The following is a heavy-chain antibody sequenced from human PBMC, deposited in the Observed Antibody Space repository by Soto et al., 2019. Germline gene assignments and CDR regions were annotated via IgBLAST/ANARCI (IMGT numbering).Heavy chain of an antibody. J-gene: IGHJ4*01. V-gene: IGHV6-1*01. D-gene: IGHD1-26*01. CDR3: SRGEQYSGRIFDY. CDR2: TYYRSKWYY. CDR1: GDSVSSNSAG. Sequence: SQTLSLTCAITGDSVSSNSAGWSWVRQSPSRGLEWLGRTYYRSKWYYEYAVSVRGRITINPDTSKNQYSLQLNSVTPEDTAVYFCSRGEQYSGRIFDYWGQGTLVTVST.